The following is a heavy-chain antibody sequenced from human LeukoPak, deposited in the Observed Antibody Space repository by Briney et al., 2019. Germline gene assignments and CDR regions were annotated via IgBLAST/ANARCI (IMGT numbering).Heavy chain of an antibody. CDR3: ARLLAAAGTTRFDY. CDR2: ISSSSSYI. Sequence: PGGSLRLSCAASGFTFSSYSMNWVRQAPGKGLEWVSSISSSSSYIYYADSVKGRFTISRDNSKNTLYLQMNSLRAEDTAVYYCARLLAAAGTTRFDYWGQGTLVTVSS. J-gene: IGHJ4*02. V-gene: IGHV3-21*01. D-gene: IGHD6-13*01. CDR1: GFTFSSYS.